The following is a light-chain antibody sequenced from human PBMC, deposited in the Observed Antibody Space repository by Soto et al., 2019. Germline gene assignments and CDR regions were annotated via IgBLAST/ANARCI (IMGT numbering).Light chain of an antibody. CDR1: QTISSW. V-gene: IGKV1-5*03. CDR3: QQLNTYSS. CDR2: KAS. Sequence: DIQMTQSPSTLSGSVGGRVTITCRASQTISSWLAWYQQKPGKAPKLLIYKASTLKSGVPSRFSGSGSGTEFTLTISSLQPEDFTTYFCQQLNTYSSFGGGTKVDIK. J-gene: IGKJ4*01.